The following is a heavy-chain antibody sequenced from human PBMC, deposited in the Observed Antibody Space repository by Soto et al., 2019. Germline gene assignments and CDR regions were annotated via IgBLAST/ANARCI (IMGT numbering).Heavy chain of an antibody. V-gene: IGHV6-1*01. J-gene: IGHJ4*02. Sequence: SRTLSLTCAMSGDSVSSNSAAWNWIRQSPSRGLEWLGRTYYRSRWYHDYAESVRGRIAVNPDTSKNQFSLQLNSVTPEDTAVYFCARSNYPSGNYIQYFDYWGQGTLVTVSS. CDR3: ARSNYPSGNYIQYFDY. CDR2: TYYRSRWYH. CDR1: GDSVSSNSAA. D-gene: IGHD3-22*01.